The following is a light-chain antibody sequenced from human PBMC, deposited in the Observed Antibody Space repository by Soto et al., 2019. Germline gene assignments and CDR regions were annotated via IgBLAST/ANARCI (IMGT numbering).Light chain of an antibody. J-gene: IGLJ1*01. CDR1: SSDVGGYNY. V-gene: IGLV2-8*01. CDR3: SSYAGSNNLGV. Sequence: QSALTQPASVSGSPGQSITISCTGTSSDVGGYNYVSWYQLHPGKAPKLMVYEVIKRPSGVPDRFSGSKSGNTASLTVSGLQAEDEADYYCSSYAGSNNLGVFGTGTKLTVL. CDR2: EVI.